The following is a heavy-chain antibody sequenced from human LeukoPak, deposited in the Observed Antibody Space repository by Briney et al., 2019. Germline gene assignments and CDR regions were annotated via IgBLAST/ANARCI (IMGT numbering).Heavy chain of an antibody. V-gene: IGHV3-30*02. D-gene: IGHD3-10*01. CDR1: GFTFSSYG. CDR2: IRYDESNK. CDR3: AKEEWFGELLVY. Sequence: GGSLRLSCAASGFTFSSYGMHWVRQAPGKGLEWVAFIRYDESNKYYADSVKGRFTISRDNSKNTLYLQMNSLRAEDTAVYYCAKEEWFGELLVYWGQGTLVTVSS. J-gene: IGHJ4*02.